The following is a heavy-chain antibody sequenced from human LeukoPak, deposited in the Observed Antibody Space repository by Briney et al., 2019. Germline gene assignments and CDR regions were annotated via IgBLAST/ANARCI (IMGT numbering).Heavy chain of an antibody. V-gene: IGHV3-30-3*01. CDR2: ISYDGSNK. D-gene: IGHD3-22*01. CDR3: ARDYYDSTNFGY. CDR1: GFTFSSYA. Sequence: GRSLRLSCAASGFTFSSYAMHWVRQAPGKGLEWVAVISYDGSNKYYADSVKGRFTISRDNSKNTLYLQMNSLRAEDTAVYYCARDYYDSTNFGYWGQGTLVTVSS. J-gene: IGHJ4*02.